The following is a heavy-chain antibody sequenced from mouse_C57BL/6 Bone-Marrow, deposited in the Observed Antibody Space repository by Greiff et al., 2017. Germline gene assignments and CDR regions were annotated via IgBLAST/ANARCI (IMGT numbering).Heavy chain of an antibody. J-gene: IGHJ2*01. CDR3: TRWLWLRRFDY. V-gene: IGHV1-15*01. D-gene: IGHD2-2*01. CDR2: IDPETGGT. CDR1: GYTFTDYE. Sequence: VKLMESGAELVRPGASVTLSCKASGYTFTDYEMHWVKQTPVHGLEWIGAIDPETGGTAYNQKFKGKAILTADKSSSTAYMELRSLTSEDSAVYYCTRWLWLRRFDYWGQGTTLTVSS.